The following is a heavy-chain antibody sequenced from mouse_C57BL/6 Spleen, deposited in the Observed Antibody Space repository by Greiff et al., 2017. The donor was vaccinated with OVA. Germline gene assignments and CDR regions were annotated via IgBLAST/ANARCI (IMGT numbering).Heavy chain of an antibody. CDR2: ISSGSSTI. Sequence: EVKLVESGGGLVKPGGSLKLSCAASGFTFSDYGMHWVRQAPEKGLEWVAYISSGSSTIYYADTVKGRFTISRDNAKNTLFLQMTSLRSEDTAMYYCARSISHYYYAMDYWGQGTSVTVSS. J-gene: IGHJ4*01. CDR3: ARSISHYYYAMDY. V-gene: IGHV5-17*01. CDR1: GFTFSDYG.